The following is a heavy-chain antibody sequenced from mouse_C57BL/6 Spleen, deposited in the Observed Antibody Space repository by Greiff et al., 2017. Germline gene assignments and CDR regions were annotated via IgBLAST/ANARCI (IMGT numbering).Heavy chain of an antibody. D-gene: IGHD2-2*01. J-gene: IGHJ4*01. Sequence: EVKVVESGGGLVKPGGSLKLSCAASGFTFSSYAMSWVRQTPEKRLEWVATISDGGSYTYYPDNVKGRFTISRDNAKNNLYLQMSHLKSEDTAMYYCARRGDYGYPLSMDYWGQGTSVTVSS. CDR3: ARRGDYGYPLSMDY. CDR2: ISDGGSYT. V-gene: IGHV5-4*03. CDR1: GFTFSSYA.